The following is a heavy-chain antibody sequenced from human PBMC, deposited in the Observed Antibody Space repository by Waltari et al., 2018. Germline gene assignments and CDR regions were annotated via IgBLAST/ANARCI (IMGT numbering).Heavy chain of an antibody. Sequence: EVQLVESGGTSVQPGGSLRLSCAASGFTSFNYFISWVRQAPGKGLEWISASSDGGVYTYYADSVKGRFTISRDSSKNTIYLQMNSLRVEDTALYYCAKGFEDLLPFDHWGQGTLVTGST. V-gene: IGHV3-23*04. D-gene: IGHD2-21*01. CDR2: SSDGGVYT. CDR3: AKGFEDLLPFDH. J-gene: IGHJ4*02. CDR1: GFTSFNYF.